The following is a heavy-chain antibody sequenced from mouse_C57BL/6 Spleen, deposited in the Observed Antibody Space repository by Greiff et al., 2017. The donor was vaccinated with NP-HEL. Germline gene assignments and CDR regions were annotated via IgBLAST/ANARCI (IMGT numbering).Heavy chain of an antibody. J-gene: IGHJ1*03. CDR1: GYTFTSYW. V-gene: IGHV1-59*01. CDR2: IDPSDSYT. D-gene: IGHD3-1*01. Sequence: VQLQQPGAELVRPGTSVKLSCKASGYTFTSYWMHWVKQRPGQGLEWIGVIDPSDSYTNYNQKFKGKATLTVDTSSSTAYMQLSSLTSEDSAVYYCARRAEGYFDVWGKGTTVTVSS. CDR3: ARRAEGYFDV.